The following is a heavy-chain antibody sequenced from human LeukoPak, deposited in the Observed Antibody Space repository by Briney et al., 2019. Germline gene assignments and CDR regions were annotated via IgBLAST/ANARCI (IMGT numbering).Heavy chain of an antibody. CDR1: GFTFSSYW. J-gene: IGHJ6*02. Sequence: GGSLRLSCAGFGFTFSSYWMHWVRQAPGKGLEWVANIKQDGNEKYYVGSVKGRFTISRDNAKNSVYLQMNSLRAEDTAVYYCARAMDVWGQGTTVTVSS. CDR2: IKQDGNEK. V-gene: IGHV3-7*04. CDR3: ARAMDV.